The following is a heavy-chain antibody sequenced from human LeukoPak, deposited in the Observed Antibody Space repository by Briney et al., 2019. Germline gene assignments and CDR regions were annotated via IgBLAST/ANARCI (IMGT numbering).Heavy chain of an antibody. V-gene: IGHV3-7*05. CDR3: ARETRGTVGSY. J-gene: IGHJ4*02. Sequence: GRSLRLSCAASVSTLNTYWMTWFRQTPGKGLEWVASLKQDGSDKYYVDSVKGRFTISRDNAENSLYLQMNSLRAEDTAVYYCARETRGTVGSYWGRGTLVTVSS. D-gene: IGHD4-23*01. CDR1: VSTLNTYW. CDR2: LKQDGSDK.